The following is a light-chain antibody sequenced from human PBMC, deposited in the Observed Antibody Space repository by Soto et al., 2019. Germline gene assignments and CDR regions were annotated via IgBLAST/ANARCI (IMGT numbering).Light chain of an antibody. J-gene: IGLJ2*01. Sequence: QYALTKTASVAGSPGQAITISCTGTSSDVGGYNYVSWYQQHPGKAPKLMIYDVSNRPSGVSNRFSGSKSGNTASLTISGLQAEDEADYYCSSYTSSSTLRVFGGGTQLTVL. CDR3: SSYTSSSTLRV. V-gene: IGLV2-14*01. CDR2: DVS. CDR1: SSDVGGYNY.